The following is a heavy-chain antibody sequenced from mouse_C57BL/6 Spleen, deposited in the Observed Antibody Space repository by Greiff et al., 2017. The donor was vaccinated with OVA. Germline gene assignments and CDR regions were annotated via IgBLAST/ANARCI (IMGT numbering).Heavy chain of an antibody. V-gene: IGHV5-6*01. CDR2: ISSGGSYT. D-gene: IGHD1-1*01. Sequence: EVQVVESGGDLVKPGGSLKLSCAASGFTFSSYGMSWVRQTPDKRLEWVATISSGGSYTYSPDSVKGRFTISRDNAKNTLYLQMSSLKSEDTAMYYCARRGDYYYGSDWYFDVWGTGTTVTVSS. CDR1: GFTFSSYG. CDR3: ARRGDYYYGSDWYFDV. J-gene: IGHJ1*03.